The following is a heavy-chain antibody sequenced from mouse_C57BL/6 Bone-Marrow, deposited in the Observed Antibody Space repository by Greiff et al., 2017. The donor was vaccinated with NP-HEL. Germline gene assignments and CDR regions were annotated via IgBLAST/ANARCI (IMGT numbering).Heavy chain of an antibody. CDR2: IDPETGGT. V-gene: IGHV1-15*01. D-gene: IGHD1-1*02. Sequence: QVHVKQSGAELVRPGASVTLSCKASGYTFTDYEMHWVKQTPVHGLEWIGAIDPETGGTAYNQKFKGKAILTADKSSSTAYMELRSLTSEDSAVYYCRGSWNYFDYWGQGTTLTVSS. J-gene: IGHJ2*01. CDR3: RGSWNYFDY. CDR1: GYTFTDYE.